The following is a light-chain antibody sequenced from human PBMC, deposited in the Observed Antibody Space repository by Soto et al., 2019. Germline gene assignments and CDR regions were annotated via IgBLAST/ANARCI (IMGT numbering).Light chain of an antibody. CDR2: DVS. V-gene: IGLV2-14*01. J-gene: IGLJ2*01. CDR3: SSYTSSSTHVV. Sequence: QSVLTQPASVSGSPGQSITISCTGTSSDVGGYNYVSWYQRHPGKAPKLMIYDVSYRPSGVSNRFSGSKSGNTASLTISGLQAEDEADYYCSSYTSSSTHVVFGGGTKLTVL. CDR1: SSDVGGYNY.